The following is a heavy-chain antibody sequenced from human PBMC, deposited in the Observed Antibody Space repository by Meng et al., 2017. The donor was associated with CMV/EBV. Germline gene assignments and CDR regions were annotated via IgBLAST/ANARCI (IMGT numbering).Heavy chain of an antibody. CDR2: IYYSGST. CDR1: GGSISSSSYY. Sequence: SETLSLTCTVSGGSISSSSYYWGWIRQPPGKGLEWIGSIYYSGSTYYNPSLKSRVTISVDTSKNQFSLKLSSVTAADTAVYYCARTPVSTIVVVPAAPRNWFDPWGQGTLVT. CDR3: ARTPVSTIVVVPAAPRNWFDP. D-gene: IGHD2-2*01. J-gene: IGHJ5*02. V-gene: IGHV4-39*01.